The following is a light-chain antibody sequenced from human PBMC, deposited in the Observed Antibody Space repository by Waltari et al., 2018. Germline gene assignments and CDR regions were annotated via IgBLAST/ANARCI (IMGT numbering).Light chain of an antibody. CDR1: QRRLYSSNNKNY. J-gene: IGKJ4*01. CDR3: QQYYSAPLT. V-gene: IGKV4-1*01. Sequence: DIVLTQSQDSLAVSLGPRATINCQSRQRRLYSSNNKNYLGWYHQKPGQPPKQLIYGASTRESGVPDRITGSGSGTDFTLTISSLQAEDVAVYYCQQYYSAPLTFGGGTKVEIK. CDR2: GAS.